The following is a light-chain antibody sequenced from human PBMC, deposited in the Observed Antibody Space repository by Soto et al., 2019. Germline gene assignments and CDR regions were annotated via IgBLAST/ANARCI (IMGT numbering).Light chain of an antibody. CDR3: FSYAGSSTYV. Sequence: QSARTQPASGSGSPGQSSPISCTGTSSDVGSYNLVSWYQQHPGKAPKLMIYEVSKRPSGVSNRFSGSKSGNTASLTISGLQAEDEADYYCFSYAGSSTYVFGSGTKVTVL. CDR1: SSDVGSYNL. CDR2: EVS. J-gene: IGLJ1*01. V-gene: IGLV2-23*02.